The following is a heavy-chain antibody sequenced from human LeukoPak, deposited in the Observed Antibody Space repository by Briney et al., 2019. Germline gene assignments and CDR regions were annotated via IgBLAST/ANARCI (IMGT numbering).Heavy chain of an antibody. D-gene: IGHD5-18*01. CDR2: ISYDGSNK. J-gene: IGHJ6*02. Sequence: PGGSLRLSCAASGFTFSSYGMHWVRQAPGKGLEWVAVISYDGSNKYYADSVKGRFTISRDNSKNTLYLQMNSLRAEDTAVYYCAKDRSYGSYYYYYYGMDVWGQGTTVTVSS. CDR1: GFTFSSYG. CDR3: AKDRSYGSYYYYYYGMDV. V-gene: IGHV3-30*18.